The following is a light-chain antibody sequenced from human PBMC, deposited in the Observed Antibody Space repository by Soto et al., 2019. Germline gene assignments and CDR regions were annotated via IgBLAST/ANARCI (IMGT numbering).Light chain of an antibody. V-gene: IGKV3-20*01. CDR3: QQYGRSRT. CDR2: GAS. Sequence: EIVLTQSPGTLSLSPGERATLSCRASQSVSSGYLAWYQQKPGQAPRLLIYGASSRATGIPDRFSGSGSGTDFTLTISRLEPEDFAVYYCQQYGRSRTFGQGTKVEIK. J-gene: IGKJ1*01. CDR1: QSVSSGY.